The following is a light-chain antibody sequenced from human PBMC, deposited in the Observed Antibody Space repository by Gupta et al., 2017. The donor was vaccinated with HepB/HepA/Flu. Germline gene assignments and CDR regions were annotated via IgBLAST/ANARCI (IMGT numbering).Light chain of an antibody. CDR1: QGIRNY. CDR3: LQHNSYPLT. Sequence: DIQMMQYPSVVPPSVGDGVTITCRASQGIRNYLGWYQQKPGKAPKRLIYAASSLPSGVPSRFSGSGSGTEFTLTISSLQPEDVATYYCLQHNSYPLTFGQGTRLEIK. J-gene: IGKJ5*01. V-gene: IGKV1-17*01. CDR2: AAS.